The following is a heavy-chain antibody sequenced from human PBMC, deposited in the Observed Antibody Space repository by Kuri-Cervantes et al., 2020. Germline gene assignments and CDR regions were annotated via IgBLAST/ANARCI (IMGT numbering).Heavy chain of an antibody. CDR3: VTERRNYYLDV. Sequence: GGSLRLSCAASGFTFRNYGMDWVRQAPGKGLEWVAVIWYDGSNKYYADSVKGRFTISSDNSKNTLYLQMNSLRAEDTAVYYCVTERRNYYLDVWGKGTTVTVSS. CDR1: GFTFRNYG. J-gene: IGHJ6*03. CDR2: IWYDGSNK. V-gene: IGHV3-33*01.